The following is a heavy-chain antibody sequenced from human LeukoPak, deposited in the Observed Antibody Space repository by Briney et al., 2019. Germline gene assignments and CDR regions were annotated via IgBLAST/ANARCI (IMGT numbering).Heavy chain of an antibody. CDR1: GGSISSYY. V-gene: IGHV4-59*01. Sequence: SETLSLTRTVSGGSISSYYWSWIRQPPGKGLEWIGYIYYSGSTNYNPSLKSRVTISVDTSKNQFSLKLSSVTAADTAVYYCAREGTGGAFDIWGQGTMVTVSS. CDR3: AREGTGGAFDI. D-gene: IGHD2-8*02. CDR2: IYYSGST. J-gene: IGHJ3*02.